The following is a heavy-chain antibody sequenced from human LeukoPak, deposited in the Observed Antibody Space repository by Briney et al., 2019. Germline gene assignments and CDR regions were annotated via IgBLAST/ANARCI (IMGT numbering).Heavy chain of an antibody. V-gene: IGHV3-7*05. CDR1: GFTFSSHW. CDR2: IKLDGSEQ. D-gene: IGHD3-22*01. J-gene: IGHJ4*02. Sequence: GGSLTLSCAASGFTFSSHWMNWVRQTPGKGLEWVANIKLDGSEQNYVDSVKGRFTISRDNGKNSLYLQMNSLRAEDTAMYFCARALRDDGSAYRALDCRGQGTLVTVSS. CDR3: ARALRDDGSAYRALDC.